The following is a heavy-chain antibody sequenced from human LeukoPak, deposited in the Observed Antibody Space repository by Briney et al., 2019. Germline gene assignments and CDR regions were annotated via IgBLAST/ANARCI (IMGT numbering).Heavy chain of an antibody. Sequence: SETLSLTCTVSGGSISSSSYFWGWIRQPPGKGLEWIGSIYYSGSTYYNPSLKSRVTISVDTSKNQFSLKLSSVTAADTAVYYCARDLRKVGAPRGAFDIWGQGTMVTVSS. D-gene: IGHD1-26*01. CDR3: ARDLRKVGAPRGAFDI. J-gene: IGHJ3*02. CDR1: GGSISSSSYF. CDR2: IYYSGST. V-gene: IGHV4-39*07.